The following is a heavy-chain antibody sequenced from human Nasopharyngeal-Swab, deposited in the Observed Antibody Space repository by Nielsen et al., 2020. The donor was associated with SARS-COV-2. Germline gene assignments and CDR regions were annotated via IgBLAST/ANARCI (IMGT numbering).Heavy chain of an antibody. D-gene: IGHD1-26*01. CDR3: ARVPVYSGTYYGFDI. V-gene: IGHV1-18*01. CDR1: GYNFLSYG. Sequence: VSVKVSCKSSGYNFLSYGISWVRQAPGQGLEWMGWISAYMGKTNYAQKFQDRVTMTTDTPAGTAYMELRSLRSDDTAVYYCARVPVYSGTYYGFDIWGQGTVVKVSS. CDR2: ISAYMGKT. J-gene: IGHJ3*02.